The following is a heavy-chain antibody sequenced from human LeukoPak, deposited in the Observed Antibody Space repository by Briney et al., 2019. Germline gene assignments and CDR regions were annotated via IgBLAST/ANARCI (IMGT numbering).Heavy chain of an antibody. D-gene: IGHD3-16*01. J-gene: IGHJ2*01. CDR1: GGSISFYY. V-gene: IGHV4-59*01. CDR3: ARGGVWYFDL. Sequence: SETLSLTCTVSGGSISFYYWSWIRQPPGKGLEWIGYIHLSGSTYYDPSLRSRVTISGDTSKNQFSLRLNSVTAADTAVYYCARGGVWYFDLWGRGTLVTVSS. CDR2: IHLSGST.